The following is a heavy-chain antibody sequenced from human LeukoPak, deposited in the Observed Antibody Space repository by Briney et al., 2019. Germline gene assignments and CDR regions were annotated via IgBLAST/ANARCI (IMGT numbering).Heavy chain of an antibody. V-gene: IGHV3-21*01. Sequence: SGGSLRLSCAASGFTFSSYSMNWVRQAPGKGLEGVSSISSSSSYIYYADSVKGRFTISRDNAKNSLYLQMNSLRAEDTAVYYCARENWVYDGSLDYWGQGTLVTVSS. CDR2: ISSSSSYI. CDR1: GFTFSSYS. J-gene: IGHJ4*02. D-gene: IGHD5/OR15-5a*01. CDR3: ARENWVYDGSLDY.